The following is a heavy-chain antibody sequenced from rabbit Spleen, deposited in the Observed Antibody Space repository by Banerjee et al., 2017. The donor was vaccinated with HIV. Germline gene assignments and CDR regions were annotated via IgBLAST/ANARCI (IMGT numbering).Heavy chain of an antibody. D-gene: IGHD1-1*01. V-gene: IGHV1S40*01. J-gene: IGHJ6*01. Sequence: QSLEESGGDLVKPGASLTLTCTASGFSFNSNYYMCWVRQAPGKGLEWIACISGANSGSTYYASWAKGRFTISKTSSTTVTLQMTSLTAADTATYFCARHASSSGYYIPWYYGMDLWGPGTLVTVS. CDR1: GFSFNSNYY. CDR3: ARHASSSGYYIPWYYGMDL. CDR2: ISGANSGST.